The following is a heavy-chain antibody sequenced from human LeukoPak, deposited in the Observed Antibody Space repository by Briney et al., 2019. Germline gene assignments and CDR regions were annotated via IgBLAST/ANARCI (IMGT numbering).Heavy chain of an antibody. D-gene: IGHD5-24*01. V-gene: IGHV4-38-2*01. CDR1: GYSISSGYY. Sequence: SETLSLTCAVSGYSISSGYYWGWIRQPPGKGLEWIGSIYHSGSTYYNPSLKSRVTISVDTSKNQFSLKLSSVTAADTAVYYCARQFRAYFDYRGQGTLVTVSS. CDR2: IYHSGST. J-gene: IGHJ4*02. CDR3: ARQFRAYFDY.